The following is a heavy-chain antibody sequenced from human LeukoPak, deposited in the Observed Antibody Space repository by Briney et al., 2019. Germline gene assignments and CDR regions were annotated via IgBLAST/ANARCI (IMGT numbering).Heavy chain of an antibody. V-gene: IGHV1-3*01. CDR3: ARDSGSGNNDY. CDR1: GYTFSNYA. J-gene: IGHJ4*02. Sequence: ASVKVSCKASGYTFSNYAIHWVRQAPGQGLEWMGWINAGNGDTKYSQNLQGRVTITRDTSASIVYMELSSLRSEDTAVYYCARDSGSGNNDYWGQGTPVTVSS. CDR2: INAGNGDT. D-gene: IGHD1-26*01.